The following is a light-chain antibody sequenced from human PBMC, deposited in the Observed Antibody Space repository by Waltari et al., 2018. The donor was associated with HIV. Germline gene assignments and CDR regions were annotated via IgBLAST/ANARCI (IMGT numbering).Light chain of an antibody. CDR1: NNDAGGYKY. CDR3: SSYTGTGTWV. Sequence: QSALTQPATVSRSPGQSIAISCTGTNNDAGGYKYVSWYQQHPGTAPNLVIYSVTKRPSTVSDLFSGSKSGNTASLNISGLQAEDEADYYCSSYTGTGTWVFGGGTKVTVL. V-gene: IGLV2-14*03. J-gene: IGLJ3*02. CDR2: SVT.